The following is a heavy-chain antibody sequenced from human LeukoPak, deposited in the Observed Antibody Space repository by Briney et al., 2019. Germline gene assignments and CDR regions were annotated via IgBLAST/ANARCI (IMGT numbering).Heavy chain of an antibody. J-gene: IGHJ6*03. V-gene: IGHV3-53*01. CDR2: IYSGGST. Sequence: QPGGSLRLSCAASGFTFSSYAMSWVRQAPGKGLEWVSVIYSGGSTYYADSVKGRFTISRDNSKNTLYLQMNSLRAEDTAVYYCASPSSYYYDSSGPIMDVWGKGTTVTVSS. CDR3: ASPSSYYYDSSGPIMDV. CDR1: GFTFSSYA. D-gene: IGHD3-22*01.